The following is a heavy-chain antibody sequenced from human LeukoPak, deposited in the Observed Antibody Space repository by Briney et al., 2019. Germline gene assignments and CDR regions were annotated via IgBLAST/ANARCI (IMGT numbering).Heavy chain of an antibody. Sequence: GGSLRLSCAASGFTFSRYWMSWVRQAPGKGLEWVANIKQDGMGKYFVDSVKGRFTISRDNAKNSLYLQVNSLRAEDTAVYYCARGANVNVFDIWGQGTMVTVSS. CDR2: IKQDGMGK. CDR1: GFTFSRYW. CDR3: ARGANVNVFDI. J-gene: IGHJ3*02. V-gene: IGHV3-7*02.